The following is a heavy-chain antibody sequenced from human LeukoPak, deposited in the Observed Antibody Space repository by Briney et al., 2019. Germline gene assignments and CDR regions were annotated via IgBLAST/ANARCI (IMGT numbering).Heavy chain of an antibody. V-gene: IGHV1-8*01. CDR2: MNPNSGNT. Sequence: GASVKVSCKASGYTFTSYDINWVRQATGQGLEWMGWMNPNSGNTGYAQKFQGRVTMTRNTSISTAYMELSSLRSEDTAVYYCAKDYGDSGHAFDIWGQGTMVTVSS. J-gene: IGHJ3*02. CDR1: GYTFTSYD. CDR3: AKDYGDSGHAFDI. D-gene: IGHD4-17*01.